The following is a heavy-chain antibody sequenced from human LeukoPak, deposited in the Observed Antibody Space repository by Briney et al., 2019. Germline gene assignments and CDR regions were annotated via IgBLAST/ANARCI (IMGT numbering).Heavy chain of an antibody. CDR2: INSDGSST. D-gene: IGHD1-1*01. V-gene: IGHV3-74*01. Sequence: GGSLRLSCAASGFTFSSYWMHWVRQAPGKGLVWVSRINSDGSSTSYADSVKGRFTISRDNAKNTLFLQMNSLRAEDTAVYYCARRGTGHGMDVWGQGTTVIVSS. CDR1: GFTFSSYW. J-gene: IGHJ6*02. CDR3: ARRGTGHGMDV.